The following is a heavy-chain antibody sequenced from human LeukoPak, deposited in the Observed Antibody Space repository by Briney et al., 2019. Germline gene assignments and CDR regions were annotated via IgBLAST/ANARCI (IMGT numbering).Heavy chain of an antibody. D-gene: IGHD3-22*01. Sequence: PGGSLRLSCAASGFTFSSYAMHWVRQAPGKGLEWVAVISYDGSSKYYADSVKGRFTISRDNSKNTLYLQMNSLRAEDTAVYYCARDANYYDSSGDPPGGYFDYWGQGTLVTVSS. CDR2: ISYDGSSK. CDR3: ARDANYYDSSGDPPGGYFDY. J-gene: IGHJ4*02. CDR1: GFTFSSYA. V-gene: IGHV3-30*04.